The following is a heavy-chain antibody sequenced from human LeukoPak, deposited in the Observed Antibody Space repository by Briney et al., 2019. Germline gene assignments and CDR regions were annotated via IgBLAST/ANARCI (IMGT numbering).Heavy chain of an antibody. V-gene: IGHV4-31*03. D-gene: IGHD3-22*01. CDR3: ARIPDYYDSSGYYYMDV. CDR2: IYYSGST. J-gene: IGHJ6*03. Sequence: SETLSLTCTVSGGSISSGGYYWSWIRQHPGKGLEWIGYIYYSGSTYYNPSLKSRVTISVDTSKNQLSLKLSSVTAADTAVYYCARIPDYYDSSGYYYMDVWGKGTTVTVSS. CDR1: GGSISSGGYY.